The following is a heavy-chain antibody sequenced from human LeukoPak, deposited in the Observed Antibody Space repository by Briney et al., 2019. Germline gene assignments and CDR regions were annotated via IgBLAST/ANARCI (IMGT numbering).Heavy chain of an antibody. CDR1: GGSITTYS. Sequence: SQTLSLTCTVSGGSITTYSWTWIRQPPGKGLEWIGNIYYSGSTNYHPSLKSRVTTSIDTSKNQFSLKVSSVTAADTAVYYCARAHSSGWPHMFDPWGQGTLVTVPS. J-gene: IGHJ5*02. V-gene: IGHV4-59*01. D-gene: IGHD6-19*01. CDR2: IYYSGST. CDR3: ARAHSSGWPHMFDP.